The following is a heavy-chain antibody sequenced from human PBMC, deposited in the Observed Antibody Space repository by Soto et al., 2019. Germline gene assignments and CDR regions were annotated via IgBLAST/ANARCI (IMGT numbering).Heavy chain of an antibody. Sequence: QVQLVQSGAEVKKPGSSVKVSCKASGGTFSSYAIRWVRQAPGQGLEWMGGIIPIFGTANYAQKFQGRVTITADESTSTAYMELSSLRSEDTAVYYCARERWFGELLPTTYYYYGMDVWGQGTTVTVSS. CDR1: GGTFSSYA. CDR3: ARERWFGELLPTTYYYYGMDV. D-gene: IGHD3-10*01. J-gene: IGHJ6*02. V-gene: IGHV1-69*01. CDR2: IIPIFGTA.